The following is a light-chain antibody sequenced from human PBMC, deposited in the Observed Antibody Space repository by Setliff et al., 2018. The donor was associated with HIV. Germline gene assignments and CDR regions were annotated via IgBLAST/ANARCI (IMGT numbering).Light chain of an antibody. J-gene: IGLJ1*01. CDR2: EVS. Sequence: QSALPQPASVSGSPGQSITISCTGTSSDVGGYNYVSWYQQHPGKAPKLIIYEVSNRPSGISNRFSGSKSGNTASLTISGLQPADEADYYCSSYTIRNTLLFGAGTKV. V-gene: IGLV2-14*01. CDR3: SSYTIRNTLL. CDR1: SSDVGGYNY.